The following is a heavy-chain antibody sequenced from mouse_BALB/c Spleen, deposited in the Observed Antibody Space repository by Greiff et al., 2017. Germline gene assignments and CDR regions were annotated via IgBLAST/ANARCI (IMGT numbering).Heavy chain of an antibody. CDR3: ARHYGSSSWFAY. Sequence: DVQLVESGGGLVKPGGSLKLSCAASGFTFSSYAMSWVRQTPEKRLEWVATISSGGSYTYYPDSVKGRFTISRDNAKNTLYLQMSSLRSEDTAMYYCARHYGSSSWFAYWGQGTLVTVSA. CDR1: GFTFSSYA. V-gene: IGHV5-9-3*01. J-gene: IGHJ3*01. D-gene: IGHD1-1*01. CDR2: ISSGGSYT.